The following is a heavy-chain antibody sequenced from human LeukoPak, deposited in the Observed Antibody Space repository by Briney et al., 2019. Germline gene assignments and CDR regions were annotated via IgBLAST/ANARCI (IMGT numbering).Heavy chain of an antibody. CDR2: ISGSGGST. CDR3: AKIVWRYYDILTGYYFDY. CDR1: GFTFSSYS. Sequence: PGGSLRLSCAASGFTFSSYSMSWVRQAPGKGLEWVSAISGSGGSTYYADSVKGRFTISRDNSKNTLYLQMNSLRAEDTAVYYCAKIVWRYYDILTGYYFDYWGQGTLVTVSS. V-gene: IGHV3-23*01. J-gene: IGHJ4*02. D-gene: IGHD3-9*01.